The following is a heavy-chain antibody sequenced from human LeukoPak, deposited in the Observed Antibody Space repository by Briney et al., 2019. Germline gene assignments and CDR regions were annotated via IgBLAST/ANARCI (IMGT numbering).Heavy chain of an antibody. J-gene: IGHJ4*02. CDR3: ARVRSSSWYGGSFDY. CDR1: GFTFSSYA. V-gene: IGHV3-11*01. D-gene: IGHD6-13*01. Sequence: GGPLRLSCAASGFTFSSYAMSWIRQAPGKGLEWVSYIRSSGSTIYYADSVKGRFTISRDNAKNSLYLQMNSLRAEDTAVYYCARVRSSSWYGGSFDYWGQGTLVTVSS. CDR2: IRSSGSTI.